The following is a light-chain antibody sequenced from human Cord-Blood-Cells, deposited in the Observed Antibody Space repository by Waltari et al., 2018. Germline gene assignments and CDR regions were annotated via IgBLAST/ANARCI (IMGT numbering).Light chain of an antibody. Sequence: EIVLPQSPGTLSSSPGERATLSCRASQSVSSSYLAVYQQKPGQAPRLLIDGASSRAPGIPDRFSGSGSGTDFTLTISRLEPEDFAVYSCQQYGSSPRITFGPGTKVDIK. CDR3: QQYGSSPRIT. V-gene: IGKV3-20*01. CDR2: GAS. CDR1: QSVSSSY. J-gene: IGKJ3*01.